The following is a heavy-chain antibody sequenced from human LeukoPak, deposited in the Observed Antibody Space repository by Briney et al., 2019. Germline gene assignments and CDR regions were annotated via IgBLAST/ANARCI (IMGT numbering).Heavy chain of an antibody. J-gene: IGHJ5*02. V-gene: IGHV4-34*01. CDR1: GGSFSGYY. Sequence: PSETLSLTCAVYGGSFSGYYWSWIRQPPGKGLEWIGGINHSGSTNYNPSLKSRVTISVDTSKNQFSLKLGSVTAADTAVYYCARAHKLYYDYVWGSYRYRRGYNWFDPWGQGTLVTVSS. CDR2: INHSGST. D-gene: IGHD3-16*02. CDR3: ARAHKLYYDYVWGSYRYRRGYNWFDP.